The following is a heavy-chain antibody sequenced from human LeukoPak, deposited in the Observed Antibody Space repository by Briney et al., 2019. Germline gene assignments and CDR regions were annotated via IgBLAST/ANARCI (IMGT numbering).Heavy chain of an antibody. V-gene: IGHV1-24*01. J-gene: IGHJ4*02. CDR3: ATAGYSSGWPFDY. CDR1: GYTLTELS. D-gene: IGHD6-19*01. Sequence: ASVKVSWKVSGYTLTELSMHWVRQAPGKGLEWMGGFDPEDGETIYAQKFQGRVTMTEDTSTDTAYMELSSLRSEDTAVYYCATAGYSSGWPFDYWGQGTLVTVSS. CDR2: FDPEDGET.